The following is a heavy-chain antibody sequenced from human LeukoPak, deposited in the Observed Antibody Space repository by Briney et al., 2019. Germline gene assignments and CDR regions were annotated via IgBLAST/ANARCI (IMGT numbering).Heavy chain of an antibody. D-gene: IGHD2-15*01. CDR1: GFTFSSYW. J-gene: IGHJ4*02. CDR2: INGDGFSP. CDR3: ARETGGSFPY. Sequence: GGSLTLFCTASGFTFSSYWMQWVRQVPGKGLVWVSRINGDGFSPSYADSVKGRFTISRDNSKNTLYLQMNNLSAEDTAVYYCARETGGSFPYWGQGTTVTVSS. V-gene: IGHV3-74*01.